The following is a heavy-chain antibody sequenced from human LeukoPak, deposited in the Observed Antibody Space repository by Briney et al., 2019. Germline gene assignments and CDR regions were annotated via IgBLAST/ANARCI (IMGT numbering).Heavy chain of an antibody. CDR3: AREGDCSGGSCYWETDY. CDR2: ISAYNGNT. Sequence: ASVKVSCKASGYTFTSYGISWVRQAPGPGLEWMGWISAYNGNTNYAQKLQGRVTMTTDTSTSTAYMELRSLRSDDTAVYYCAREGDCSGGSCYWETDYWGQGTLVTVSS. V-gene: IGHV1-18*01. D-gene: IGHD2-15*01. CDR1: GYTFTSYG. J-gene: IGHJ4*02.